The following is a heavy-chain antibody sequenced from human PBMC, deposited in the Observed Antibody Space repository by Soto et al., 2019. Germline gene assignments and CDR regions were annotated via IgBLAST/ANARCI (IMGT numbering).Heavy chain of an antibody. Sequence: GGSLRLSCAASGFTFSSYWMHWVRQAPGKGLVWVSRINSDGSSTSYADSVKGRFTISRDNAKNTLYLQMNSLRAEDTAVYYCASLLVRGQYSPVPDYWGQGTLVTVSS. CDR1: GFTFSSYW. CDR3: ASLLVRGQYSPVPDY. J-gene: IGHJ4*02. V-gene: IGHV3-74*01. D-gene: IGHD6-6*01. CDR2: INSDGSST.